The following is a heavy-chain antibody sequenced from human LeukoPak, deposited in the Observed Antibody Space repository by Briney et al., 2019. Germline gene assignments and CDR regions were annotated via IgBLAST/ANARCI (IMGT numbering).Heavy chain of an antibody. CDR1: GFTFSSYW. J-gene: IGHJ4*02. Sequence: GGSLRLSCPASGFTFSSYWMHWVRQAPGKGLVWVSRINTDGSSTSYADSVKGRFTISRDNSKNTLYLQMNSLRAEDTAVYYCASPARPWLLYYFDYWGQRTLVTVSS. V-gene: IGHV3-74*01. CDR3: ASPARPWLLYYFDY. CDR2: INTDGSST. D-gene: IGHD6-6*01.